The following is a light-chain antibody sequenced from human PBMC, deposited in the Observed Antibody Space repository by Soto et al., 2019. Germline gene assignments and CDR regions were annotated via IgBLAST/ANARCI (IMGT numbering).Light chain of an antibody. Sequence: DVVMTQTPLSLSVAPGQRASISCKSSQSLLHITGETFLFWYLQKPGQSPQLLIYEASTRVSGVPDRFSGSGSGTDFTLEISRVDTDDVGIYYCMQSTQLPPTFGQGTRLDIK. J-gene: IGKJ5*01. CDR1: QSLLHITGETF. CDR2: EAS. V-gene: IGKV2D-29*02. CDR3: MQSTQLPPT.